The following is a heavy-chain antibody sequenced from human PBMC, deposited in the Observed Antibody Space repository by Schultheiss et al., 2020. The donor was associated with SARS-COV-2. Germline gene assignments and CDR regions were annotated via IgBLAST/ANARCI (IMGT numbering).Heavy chain of an antibody. J-gene: IGHJ4*02. Sequence: SETLSLTCTVSGGSISSSSYYWSWIRQPPGKGLEWIGEINHSGSTNYNPSLKSRVTISVDTSKNQFSLKLSSVTAADTAVYYCARGDFYTDYWGQGTLVTVSS. CDR1: GGSISSSSYY. D-gene: IGHD3-16*01. V-gene: IGHV4-39*07. CDR3: ARGDFYTDY. CDR2: INHSGST.